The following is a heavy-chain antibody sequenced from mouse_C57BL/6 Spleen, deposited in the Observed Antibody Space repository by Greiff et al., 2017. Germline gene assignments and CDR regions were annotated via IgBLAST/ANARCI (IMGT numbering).Heavy chain of an antibody. CDR3: ARANWDVAWFAY. CDR2: ISYDGSN. J-gene: IGHJ3*01. V-gene: IGHV3-6*01. Sequence: ESGPGLVKPSQSLSLTCSVTGYSITSGYYWNWIRQFPGNKLEWMGYISYDGSNNYNPSLKNRISITRDTSKNQFFLKLNSVTTEDTATYYCARANWDVAWFAYWGQGTLVTVSA. D-gene: IGHD4-1*01. CDR1: GYSITSGYY.